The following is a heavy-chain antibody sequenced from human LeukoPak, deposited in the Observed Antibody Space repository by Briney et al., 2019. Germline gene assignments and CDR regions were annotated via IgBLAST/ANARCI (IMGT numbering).Heavy chain of an antibody. Sequence: SETLSLTCTVSGYSISSGYYWGWIRQPPGKGLEWIGSIYHSGSTNYNPSLKSRVTISVDTSKNQFSLKLSSVTAADTAVYYCARHVRVGGWYGVRNYYYYYMDVWGKGTTVTISS. CDR2: IYHSGST. D-gene: IGHD6-19*01. V-gene: IGHV4-38-2*02. CDR3: ARHVRVGGWYGVRNYYYYYMDV. J-gene: IGHJ6*03. CDR1: GYSISSGYY.